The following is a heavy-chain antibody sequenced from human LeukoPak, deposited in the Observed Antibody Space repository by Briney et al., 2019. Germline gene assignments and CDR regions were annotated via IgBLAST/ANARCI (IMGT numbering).Heavy chain of an antibody. Sequence: SSVKVSCKASGYTFTSYAMNWVRQAPGQGLEWMGWINTNTGNPTYAQGFTGRFVFSLDTSVSTAYLQISSLKAEDTAVYYCARDGEQWPHPFFDYWGQGTLVTVSS. CDR2: INTNTGNP. J-gene: IGHJ4*02. V-gene: IGHV7-4-1*02. CDR1: GYTFTSYA. D-gene: IGHD6-19*01. CDR3: ARDGEQWPHPFFDY.